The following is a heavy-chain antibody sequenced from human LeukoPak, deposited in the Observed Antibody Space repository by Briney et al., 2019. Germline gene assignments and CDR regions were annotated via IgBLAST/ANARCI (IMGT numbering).Heavy chain of an antibody. CDR3: ARDRSGWARFDY. V-gene: IGHV1-69*13. CDR2: IIPIFGTA. D-gene: IGHD6-19*01. Sequence: SVKVSCKASGGTFSSYAISWVRQAPGQGLEWMGGIIPIFGTANYAQKFQGRVTITADESTSTAYMELRSLRSDDTAVYYCARDRSGWARFDYWGQGTLVTVSS. CDR1: GGTFSSYA. J-gene: IGHJ4*02.